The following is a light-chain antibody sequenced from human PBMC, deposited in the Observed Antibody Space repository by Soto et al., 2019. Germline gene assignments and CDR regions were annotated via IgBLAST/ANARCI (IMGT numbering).Light chain of an antibody. CDR3: SSYSASDTLYL. V-gene: IGLV2-14*01. J-gene: IGLJ1*01. CDR1: ISDIGAFNY. CDR2: EVS. Sequence: QSALTQPASVSGSPRQSITISCTGTISDIGAFNYVSWYQLHPGKAPKLIIYEVSSRPSGVSDRFSGSKSANTASLTISGLLPEDEAEYYCSSYSASDTLYLFGSGTKVTVL.